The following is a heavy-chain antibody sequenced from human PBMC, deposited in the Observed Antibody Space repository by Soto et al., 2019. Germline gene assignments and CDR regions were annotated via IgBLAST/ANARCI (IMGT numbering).Heavy chain of an antibody. Sequence: QVQLVQSGAEVKKPGSSVKVSCKASGGTFSSYAISWVRQAPGQGLEWMGGIIPIFGTANYAQKFQGRVTITADESTSTAYMELSSLRSEDTAVYYCARDLGGGYSSTHEWQVNNYCDYWGQGTLVTGSS. CDR2: IIPIFGTA. D-gene: IGHD5-18*01. CDR3: ARDLGGGYSSTHEWQVNNYCDY. J-gene: IGHJ4*02. CDR1: GGTFSSYA. V-gene: IGHV1-69*01.